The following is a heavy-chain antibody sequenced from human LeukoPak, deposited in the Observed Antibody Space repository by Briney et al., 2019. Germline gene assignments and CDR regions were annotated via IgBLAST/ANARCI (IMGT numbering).Heavy chain of an antibody. D-gene: IGHD6-13*01. J-gene: IGHJ4*02. CDR1: GGSFSGYY. Sequence: SETLSLTCAVYGGSFSGYYWSWIRQPPGKGLEWIGEINHSGSTNYNPSLKSRVTISVDTSKNQFSLKLSSVTAADTAVYYCARESYSTSWRPFDYWGQGTLVTVSS. CDR2: INHSGST. V-gene: IGHV4-34*01. CDR3: ARESYSTSWRPFDY.